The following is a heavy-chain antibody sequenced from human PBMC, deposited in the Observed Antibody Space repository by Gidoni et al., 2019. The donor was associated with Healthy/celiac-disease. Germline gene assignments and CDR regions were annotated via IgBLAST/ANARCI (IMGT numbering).Heavy chain of an antibody. J-gene: IGHJ3*02. CDR2: IRSKAYGGTT. CDR1: GFTFGDYA. Sequence: EVQLVESGGGLVQPGRSLRLSCTASGFTFGDYAMSWFRQAPGKGLEWVGSIRSKAYGGTTEYAASVKGRFTISRDDSKSIAYLQMNSLKTEDTAVYYCTRGGIYNWNYVRAFDIWGQGTMVTVSS. V-gene: IGHV3-49*03. CDR3: TRGGIYNWNYVRAFDI. D-gene: IGHD1-7*01.